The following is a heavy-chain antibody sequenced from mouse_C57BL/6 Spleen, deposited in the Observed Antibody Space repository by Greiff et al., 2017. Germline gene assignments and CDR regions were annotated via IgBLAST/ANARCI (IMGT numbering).Heavy chain of an antibody. CDR2: IWSGGST. CDR3: ARRGSTMVTTSAMDY. CDR1: GFSLTSYG. J-gene: IGHJ4*01. V-gene: IGHV2-2*01. Sequence: VQLQQSGPGLVQPSQSLSITCTVSGFSLTSYGVHWVRQSPGKGLEWLGVIWSGGSTDYNAAFIARLSISKDNSKSQVFFKMNSLQADDTAIYYWARRGSTMVTTSAMDYWGQGTSVTVSS. D-gene: IGHD2-2*01.